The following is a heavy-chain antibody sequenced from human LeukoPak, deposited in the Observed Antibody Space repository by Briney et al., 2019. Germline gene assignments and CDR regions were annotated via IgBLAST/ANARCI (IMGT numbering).Heavy chain of an antibody. CDR1: GGSISSYY. CDR2: IYTSGST. CDR3: ARGGLWLLRSMVDY. D-gene: IGHD3-22*01. Sequence: SETLSLTCTVSGGSISSYYWSWIRQPAGKGLEWIGRIYTSGSTNYNPSLKSRVTMSVDTSKNQFSLKLSSVTAADTAVYYCARGGLWLLRSMVDYWGQGTLVTVSS. V-gene: IGHV4-4*07. J-gene: IGHJ4*02.